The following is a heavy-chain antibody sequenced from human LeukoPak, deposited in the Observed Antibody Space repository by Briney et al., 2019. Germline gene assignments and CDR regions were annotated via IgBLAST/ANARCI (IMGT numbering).Heavy chain of an antibody. CDR3: ARIVIVGATRADY. J-gene: IGHJ4*02. CDR1: GYTFTGYY. Sequence: ASVKVSCKASGYTFTGYYMHWVRQAPGQGLEWMGWINPNSGGTNYAQKLQGRVTMTTDTSTSTAYMELRSLRSDDTAVYYCARIVIVGATRADYWGQGTLVTVSS. D-gene: IGHD1-26*01. CDR2: INPNSGGT. V-gene: IGHV1-2*02.